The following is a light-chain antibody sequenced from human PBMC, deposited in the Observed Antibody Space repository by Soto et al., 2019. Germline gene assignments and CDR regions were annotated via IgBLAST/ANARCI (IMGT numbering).Light chain of an antibody. CDR3: SSYTSSSTLYV. V-gene: IGLV2-14*01. J-gene: IGLJ1*01. Sequence: QSVLTQPASVSGSPGQSITISCTGTSSDVGGYNYVSWYQQHPGKVPKPMIYDVSNRPSGVSNRFSGSKSGNTASLTISGLQAEDEADYYCSSYTSSSTLYVFGTGTQLTVL. CDR1: SSDVGGYNY. CDR2: DVS.